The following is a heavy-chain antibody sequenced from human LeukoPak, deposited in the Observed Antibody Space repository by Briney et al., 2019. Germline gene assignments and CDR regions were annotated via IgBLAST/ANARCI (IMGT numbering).Heavy chain of an antibody. CDR1: GFTFNSYA. V-gene: IGHV3-23*01. D-gene: IGHD3-10*01. Sequence: PGGSLRLSCAASGFTFNSYAMSWVRQAPGKGLEWVSAISGSGGSTYYADSVKGRFTISRDNSKNTLYLQMNSLRAEDTAVYYCAKDWFGELSPFDYWGQGTLVTVSS. J-gene: IGHJ4*02. CDR3: AKDWFGELSPFDY. CDR2: ISGSGGST.